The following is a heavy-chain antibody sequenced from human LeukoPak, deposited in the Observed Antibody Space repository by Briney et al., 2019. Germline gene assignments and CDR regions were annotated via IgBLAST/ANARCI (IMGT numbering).Heavy chain of an antibody. CDR3: TRGVGRHYYDSSGRYYFDY. V-gene: IGHV4-34*01. CDR1: GGSFSGYY. D-gene: IGHD3-22*01. CDR2: INHSGST. Sequence: SETLSLTCAVYGGSFSGYYWSWIRQPPGKGLEWIGEINHSGSTNYNPSLKSRVTISVDTSKNQFSLKLSSVTAADTAVYYCTRGVGRHYYDSSGRYYFDYWGQGTLVTVSS. J-gene: IGHJ4*02.